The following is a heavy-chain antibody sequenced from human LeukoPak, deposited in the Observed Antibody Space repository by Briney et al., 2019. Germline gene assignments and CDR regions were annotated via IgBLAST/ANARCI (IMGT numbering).Heavy chain of an antibody. Sequence: SETLSLTCTVSGGSINNSYWTWIRQPPGKGLEWIGHIYYSGSTNYNPSLKSRLTISVDTSKNQFSLRLSSVTAADTAVYFCSTGRAYLRYWGQGTLVTVSS. CDR2: IYYSGST. J-gene: IGHJ4*02. CDR1: GGSINNSY. V-gene: IGHV4-59*12. D-gene: IGHD3-10*01. CDR3: STGRAYLRY.